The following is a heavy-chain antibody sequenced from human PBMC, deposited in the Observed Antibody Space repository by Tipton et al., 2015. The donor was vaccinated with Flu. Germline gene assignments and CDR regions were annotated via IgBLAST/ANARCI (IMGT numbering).Heavy chain of an antibody. CDR2: ISAYNGNT. CDR3: AREAWDSSGYYFKYYMDV. V-gene: IGHV1-18*04. CDR1: GYTFTSYG. J-gene: IGHJ6*03. Sequence: QSGAEVKKPGASVKVSCKASGYTFTSYGISWVRQAPGQGLEWMGWISAYNGNTNYAQKLQGRVTMTTDTSTSTAYMELRSLRSDDTAVYYCAREAWDSSGYYFKYYMDVWGKGTTVTVSS. D-gene: IGHD3-22*01.